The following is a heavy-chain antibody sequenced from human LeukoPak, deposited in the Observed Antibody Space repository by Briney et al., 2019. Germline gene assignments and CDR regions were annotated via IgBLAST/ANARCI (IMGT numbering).Heavy chain of an antibody. J-gene: IGHJ4*02. Sequence: SVKVSCKASGGTFSSYAISWVRQAPGQGLEWMGGIIPIFGTANYAQKFQGRVTITADKSTSTAYMELSSLRSEDTAVYYCARTNGDYKLLDYWGQGTLVTVSS. CDR2: IIPIFGTA. CDR3: ARTNGDYKLLDY. CDR1: GGTFSSYA. V-gene: IGHV1-69*06. D-gene: IGHD4-17*01.